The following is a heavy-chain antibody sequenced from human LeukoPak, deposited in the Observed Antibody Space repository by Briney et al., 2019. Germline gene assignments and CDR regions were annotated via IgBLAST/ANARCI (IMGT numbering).Heavy chain of an antibody. D-gene: IGHD2-2*01. J-gene: IGHJ5*02. V-gene: IGHV4-59*01. CDR2: IYYSGST. Sequence: SETLSLTCTVSGGSISSYYWSWIRQPPGKGLEWIGYIYYSGSTNYNPSLKSRVTISVDTSKNQFSLKLSSVTAADTAVYYCERAHIVVVPAANGAGWFDPWGQGTLVTVSS. CDR3: ERAHIVVVPAANGAGWFDP. CDR1: GGSISSYY.